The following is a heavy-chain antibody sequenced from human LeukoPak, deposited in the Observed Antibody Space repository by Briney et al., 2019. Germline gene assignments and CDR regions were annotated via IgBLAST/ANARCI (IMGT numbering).Heavy chain of an antibody. D-gene: IGHD2-8*02. J-gene: IGHJ4*02. Sequence: GGSLRLSCVASGFTFSTFAMIWVRQPPGKGLEWVSSIFPSGGEIHYADSVRGRFTISRDNSKSTLSLQMNSLRVEDTAIYYCATYRQVLLPFESWGQGTLVTVSS. V-gene: IGHV3-23*01. CDR1: GFTFSTFA. CDR3: ATYRQVLLPFES. CDR2: IFPSGGEI.